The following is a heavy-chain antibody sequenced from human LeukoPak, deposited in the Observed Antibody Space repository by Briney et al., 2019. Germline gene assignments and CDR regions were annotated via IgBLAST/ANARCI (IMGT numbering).Heavy chain of an antibody. CDR3: ARNGRWGGNWFDP. CDR2: IYASGST. Sequence: SETLSLTCTVSGGSISTYYWSWIRQPAGKGLDWIGRIYASGSTNYNPSLKSRVTMSVDTSKNQFSLKLSSVTAADTAVYYCARNGRWGGNWFDPWGQGTLVTVSS. D-gene: IGHD3-16*01. J-gene: IGHJ5*02. V-gene: IGHV4-4*07. CDR1: GGSISTYY.